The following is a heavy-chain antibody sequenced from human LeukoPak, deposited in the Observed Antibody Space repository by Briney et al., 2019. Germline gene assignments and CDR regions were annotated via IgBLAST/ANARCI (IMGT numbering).Heavy chain of an antibody. CDR3: ARDRSSGYYYFDY. D-gene: IGHD3-22*01. V-gene: IGHV3-53*01. CDR1: GFTVSSNY. J-gene: IGHJ4*02. CDR2: IYSGGTT. Sequence: GGSLRLSCAASGFTVSSNYMSWVRQAPGKGLEWVSVIYSGGTTDYADSVKGRFTISRDNSKNTLYLQMNSLRAEDTAVYYCARDRSSGYYYFDYWGQGTLVTVSS.